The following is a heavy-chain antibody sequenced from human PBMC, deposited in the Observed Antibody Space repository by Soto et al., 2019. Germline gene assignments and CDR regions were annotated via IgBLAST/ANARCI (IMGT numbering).Heavy chain of an antibody. CDR1: GFTFSVYY. D-gene: IGHD4-17*01. CDR2: ISGNGEII. J-gene: IGHJ4*02. Sequence: PGGSMRLSCAASGFTFSVYYIHWIRRAPGKGLEWISYISGNGEIIQYAASARGRFTISRDNAENSVYLEMDSLRAEDTALYYCARDVDADFRTDFDYWGRGTLVTVSS. V-gene: IGHV3-11*01. CDR3: ARDVDADFRTDFDY.